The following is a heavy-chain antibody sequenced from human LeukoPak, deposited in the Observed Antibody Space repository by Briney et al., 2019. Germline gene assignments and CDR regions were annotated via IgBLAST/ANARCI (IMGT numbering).Heavy chain of an antibody. J-gene: IGHJ2*01. D-gene: IGHD6-19*01. CDR2: IIPMFRTA. V-gene: IGHV1-69*13. Sequence: ASVKVSCKASGGTFSNYAISWVRQAPGQGLEWMGGIIPMFRTANYAQKFQDRVTITAVESMSTAYMELSSLRSEDTAVYYCASLPIAVAGTTDLWGRGTLVTVSS. CDR1: GGTFSNYA. CDR3: ASLPIAVAGTTDL.